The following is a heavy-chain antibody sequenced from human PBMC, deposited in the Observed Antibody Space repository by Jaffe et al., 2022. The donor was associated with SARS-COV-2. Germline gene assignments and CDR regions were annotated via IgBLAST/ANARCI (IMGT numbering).Heavy chain of an antibody. Sequence: QLQLQESGPGLVKPSETLSLTCTVSGGSISSSSYYWGWIRQPPGKGLEWIGSIYYSGSTYYNPSLKSRVTISVDTSKNQFSLKLSSVTAADTAVYYCARQLRLGYCSSTSCSPMYYFDYWGQGTLVTVSS. J-gene: IGHJ4*02. V-gene: IGHV4-39*01. CDR1: GGSISSSSYY. D-gene: IGHD2-2*01. CDR2: IYYSGST. CDR3: ARQLRLGYCSSTSCSPMYYFDY.